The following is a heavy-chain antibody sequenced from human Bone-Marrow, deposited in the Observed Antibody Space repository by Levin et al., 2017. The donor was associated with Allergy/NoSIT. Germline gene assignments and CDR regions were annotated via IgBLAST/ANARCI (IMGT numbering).Heavy chain of an antibody. CDR1: AFTFSSYV. CDR3: AQGGLDYYFDY. Sequence: GGSLRLSCAASAFTFSSYVMSWVRQAPGKGLEWVSTISDSGGSTYYADSVKGRFTISRDNFKNTLYLQMNSLRAEDTALYYCAQGGLDYYFDYWGQGTLVTVSS. D-gene: IGHD3-9*01. V-gene: IGHV3-23*01. J-gene: IGHJ4*02. CDR2: ISDSGGST.